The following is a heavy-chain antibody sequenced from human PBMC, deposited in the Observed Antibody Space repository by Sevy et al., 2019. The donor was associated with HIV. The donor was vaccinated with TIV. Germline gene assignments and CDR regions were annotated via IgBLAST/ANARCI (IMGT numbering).Heavy chain of an antibody. CDR2: INHSGST. Sequence: SETLSLTCAVYGGSFSGYSWSWIRQPPGKGLEWIGEINHSGSTNYNPSLKSRVTISVDTSKNQFSLKLSSVTAADTAVYYCVRKENLAAAAKRNAFDIWGQGTMVTVSS. CDR1: GGSFSGYS. CDR3: VRKENLAAAAKRNAFDI. D-gene: IGHD6-13*01. J-gene: IGHJ3*02. V-gene: IGHV4-34*01.